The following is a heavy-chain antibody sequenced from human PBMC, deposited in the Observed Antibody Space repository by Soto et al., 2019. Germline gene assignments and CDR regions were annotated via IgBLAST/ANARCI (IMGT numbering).Heavy chain of an antibody. CDR3: ARSFWVVAATFYDY. CDR2: IYFSGSA. J-gene: IGHJ4*02. Sequence: SETLSLTCSVSGGSFSVYYWNCVRQPPGKGLEWIVRIYFSGSAHYNPSLQSRVTLSVDRSKTQFSLKMRSVTAADTAVYYCARSFWVVAATFYDYWGQGTLVTVSS. V-gene: IGHV4-59*01. CDR1: GGSFSVYY. D-gene: IGHD2-15*01.